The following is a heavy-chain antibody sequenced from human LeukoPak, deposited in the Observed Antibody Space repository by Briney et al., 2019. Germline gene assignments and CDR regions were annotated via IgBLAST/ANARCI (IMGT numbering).Heavy chain of an antibody. J-gene: IGHJ5*02. D-gene: IGHD2-2*01. CDR3: ARPTPRGYCSSTSCYHRGGFDP. CDR2: INHSGST. V-gene: IGHV4-34*01. Sequence: SETLSLTCAVYGGSFSGYYWSWIRQPPGKGLEWIGEINHSGSTNYNPSLKSRVTISVDASKNQFSLKLSSVTAADTAVYYCARPTPRGYCSSTSCYHRGGFDPWGQGTLVTVSS. CDR1: GGSFSGYY.